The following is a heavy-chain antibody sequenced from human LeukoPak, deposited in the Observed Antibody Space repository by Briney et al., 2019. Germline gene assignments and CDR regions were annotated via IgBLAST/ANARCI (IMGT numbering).Heavy chain of an antibody. D-gene: IGHD1-14*01. CDR2: ISYIEST. J-gene: IGHJ3*02. V-gene: IGHV4-59*11. CDR3: ARDQISINALDM. Sequence: SETLSLTCTVSGASISGHYLTWIRHAPGKRLEWIGYISYIESTNYNPSLKSRVTISVDTSKNLFSLKLRSVTAADTAVYYCARDQISINALDMWGQGTMVTVSS. CDR1: GASISGHY.